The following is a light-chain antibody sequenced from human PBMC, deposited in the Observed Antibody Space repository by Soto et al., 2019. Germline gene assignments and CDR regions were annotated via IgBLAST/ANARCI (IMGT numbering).Light chain of an antibody. CDR2: EVS. CDR1: SIDIGGADY. J-gene: IGLJ1*01. Sequence: LNQPPSASGSPGQSVTISFTGTSIDIGGADYVSWFQQRPGKAPKLLTYEVSKRPSGVPDRFSASKSGNTASLTVSGLQADDEADYYCKSYAGRNNPYVFATGTKVTV. V-gene: IGLV2-8*01. CDR3: KSYAGRNNPYV.